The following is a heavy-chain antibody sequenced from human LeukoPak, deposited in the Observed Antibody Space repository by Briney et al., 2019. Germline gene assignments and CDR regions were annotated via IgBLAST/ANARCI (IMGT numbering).Heavy chain of an antibody. CDR2: ISRSTSDT. J-gene: IGHJ4*02. CDR3: ARGCGGNCYLNDY. V-gene: IGHV3-21*01. D-gene: IGHD2-15*01. Sequence: GGSLRLSCAASGCIFSSYSMNWVRQAPGKGLEWVSSISRSTSDTYYADSVKGRFTVSRDNAKNSLYLQMNSLRAEDTAVYYCARGCGGNCYLNDYWGQGTLVTVSP. CDR1: GCIFSSYS.